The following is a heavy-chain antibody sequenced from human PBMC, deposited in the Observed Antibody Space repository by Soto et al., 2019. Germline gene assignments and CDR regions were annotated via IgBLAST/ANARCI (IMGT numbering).Heavy chain of an antibody. J-gene: IGHJ4*02. CDR1: GFTFSSYW. CDR3: ARDPEDLGSGWYLYYFDY. D-gene: IGHD6-19*01. CDR2: INSDGSST. V-gene: IGHV3-74*01. Sequence: GGSLRLSCAASGFTFSSYWMHWVRQAPGKGLVWVSSINSDGSSTSYADSVKGRFTISRDNAKNTLYLQMNSLRAEDTAVYYCARDPEDLGSGWYLYYFDYWGQGTLVTVSS.